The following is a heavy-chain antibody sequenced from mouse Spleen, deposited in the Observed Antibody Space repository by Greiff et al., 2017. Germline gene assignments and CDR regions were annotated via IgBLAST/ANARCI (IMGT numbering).Heavy chain of an antibody. D-gene: IGHD4-1*01. CDR2: IDPETGGT. J-gene: IGHJ3*01. V-gene: IGHV1-15*01. CDR3: TRVNWDGFAY. Sequence: VQLQQSGAELVRPGASVTLSCKASGYTFTDYEMHWVKQTPVHGLEWIGAIDPETGGTAYNQKFKGKAILTADKSSSTAYMELRSLTSEDSAVYYCTRVNWDGFAYWGQGTLVTVSA. CDR1: GYTFTDYE.